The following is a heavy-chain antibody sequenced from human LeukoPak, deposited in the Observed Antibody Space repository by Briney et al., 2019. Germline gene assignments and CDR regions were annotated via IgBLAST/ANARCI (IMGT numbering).Heavy chain of an antibody. J-gene: IGHJ6*03. CDR3: ARGGFWSGYYDLLGVRRPNYYYYYYMDV. V-gene: IGHV1-46*01. D-gene: IGHD3-3*01. CDR2: INPSGGST. CDR1: GYTFTSYY. Sequence: ASVKVSCKASGYTFTSYYMHWVRQAPGQGLEWMGIINPSGGSTSYAQKFQGRVTMTRDMSTSTVYMELSSLRSEDTAVYYCARGGFWSGYYDLLGVRRPNYYYYYYMDVWGKGTTVTVSS.